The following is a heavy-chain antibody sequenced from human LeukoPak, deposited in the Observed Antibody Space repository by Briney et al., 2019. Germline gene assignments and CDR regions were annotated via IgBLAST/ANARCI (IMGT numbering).Heavy chain of an antibody. J-gene: IGHJ4*02. V-gene: IGHV3-74*01. D-gene: IGHD4/OR15-4a*01. Sequence: GSLRLSCAASGFTFSGHWMHWVRQAPGKGLVWVSRINSDGSGPTYADSVTGRFSISRDNAKNMLYLQMSSLRVEDTAVYYCARATMGVLLDYWGQGTPVTVSS. CDR3: ARATMGVLLDY. CDR1: GFTFSGHW. CDR2: INSDGSGP.